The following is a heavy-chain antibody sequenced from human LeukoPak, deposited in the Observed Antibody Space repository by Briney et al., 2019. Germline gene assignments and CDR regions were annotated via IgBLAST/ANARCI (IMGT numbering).Heavy chain of an antibody. J-gene: IGHJ4*02. Sequence: GGSLRLSCAASGFTFSSYSMNWVRQAPGKGLEWLSYISTSSSTIKYADSVKGRFTISRDNAKNSLYLQMNSLRDEDTAVYYCARSSGGHPIFGLFDYWGQGTLVTVSS. CDR2: ISTSSSTI. CDR1: GFTFSSYS. V-gene: IGHV3-48*02. CDR3: ARSSGGHPIFGLFDY. D-gene: IGHD3-3*01.